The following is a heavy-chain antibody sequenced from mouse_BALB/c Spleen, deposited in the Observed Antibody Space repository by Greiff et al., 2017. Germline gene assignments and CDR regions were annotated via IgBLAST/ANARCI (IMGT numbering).Heavy chain of an antibody. CDR2: INPDSSTI. J-gene: IGHJ1*01. CDR1: GFDFSRYW. D-gene: IGHD1-1*01. CDR3: ARRGYYGSRVVDV. V-gene: IGHV4-1*02. Sequence: EVQLQESGGGLVQPGGSLKLSCAASGFDFSRYWMSWVRQAPGKGLEWIGEINPDSSTINYTPSLKDKFIISRDNAKNTLYLQMSKVRSEDTALYYCARRGYYGSRVVDVWGAGTTVTVSS.